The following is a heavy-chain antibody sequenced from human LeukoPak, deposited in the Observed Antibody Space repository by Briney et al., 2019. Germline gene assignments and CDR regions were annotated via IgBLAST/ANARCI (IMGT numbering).Heavy chain of an antibody. V-gene: IGHV4-34*01. CDR2: INHSGST. CDR1: GGSFSGYY. D-gene: IGHD6-6*01. J-gene: IGHJ1*01. CDR3: ARGGGAARLGYFQH. Sequence: SETLSLTCAVYGGSFSGYYWSWIRQPPGKGLEWIGEINHSGSTNYNPSLKSRVTISVDTSKNQFSLKLSSVTAADTAVYYCARGGGAARLGYFQHWGQGTLVTVSS.